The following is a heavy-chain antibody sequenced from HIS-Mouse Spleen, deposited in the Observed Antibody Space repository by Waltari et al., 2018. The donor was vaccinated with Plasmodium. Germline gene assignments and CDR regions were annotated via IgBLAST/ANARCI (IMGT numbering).Heavy chain of an antibody. D-gene: IGHD2-8*01. J-gene: IGHJ3*02. Sequence: QVQLVQSGAEVKKPGASVKVCCKASGYTFTRYDINWVRQATGQGLEWSGWMNPNSGNTGYAQKFQGRVTMTRNTSISTAYMELSSLRSEDTAVYYCASHTNLAFDIWGQGTMVTVSS. CDR2: MNPNSGNT. CDR1: GYTFTRYD. V-gene: IGHV1-8*01. CDR3: ASHTNLAFDI.